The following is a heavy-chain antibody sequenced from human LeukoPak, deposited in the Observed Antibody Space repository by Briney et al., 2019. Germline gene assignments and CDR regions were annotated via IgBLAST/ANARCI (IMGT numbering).Heavy chain of an antibody. D-gene: IGHD6-13*01. J-gene: IGHJ4*02. CDR1: GGSISSGGYY. CDR2: IYYSGST. CDR3: ARGSSSSWSDFDY. V-gene: IGHV4-31*03. Sequence: SETLSLTCTVSGGSISSGGYYWSWIRQHPGKGLEWIGYIYYSGSTYYNPSLKSRVTISVDSSKNQFSLKLSSVTAADTAVYYCARGSSSSWSDFDYWGQGPLVTVSS.